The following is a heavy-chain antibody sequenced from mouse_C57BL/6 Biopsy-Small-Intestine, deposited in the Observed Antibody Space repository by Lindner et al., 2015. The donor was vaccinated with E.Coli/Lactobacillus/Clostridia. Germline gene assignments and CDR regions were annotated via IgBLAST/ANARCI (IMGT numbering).Heavy chain of an antibody. CDR1: GYAFSSSW. D-gene: IGHD1-1*01. CDR3: VRAIISTMVDYALDY. Sequence: VQLQESGPELVKPGASVKISCKASGYAFSSSWVNWVKQRPGKGLEWIGRIYPGDGDTDYNGKFKGKATLTADKSSSTAYMQLSSLTSEDSADYFCVRAIISTMVDYALDYWGQGTSVTVSS. J-gene: IGHJ4*01. V-gene: IGHV1-82*01. CDR2: IYPGDGDT.